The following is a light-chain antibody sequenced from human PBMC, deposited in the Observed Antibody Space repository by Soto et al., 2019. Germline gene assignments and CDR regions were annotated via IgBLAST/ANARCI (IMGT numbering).Light chain of an antibody. CDR1: SSDVGAYPY. CDR2: EVS. CDR3: SSYTTSNTLV. J-gene: IGLJ2*01. V-gene: IGLV2-14*01. Sequence: QSALTQPASVSGSPGQSITISCTGTSSDVGAYPYVSWYQQHPGKAPKLMIFEVSDRPSGVSNRVSGSKSGNTASLTISGLQAEDEADYYCSSYTTSNTLVFGGGTKLTVL.